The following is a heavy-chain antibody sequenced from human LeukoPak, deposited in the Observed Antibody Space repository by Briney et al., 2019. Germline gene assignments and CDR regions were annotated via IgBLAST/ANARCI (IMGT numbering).Heavy chain of an antibody. J-gene: IGHJ4*02. D-gene: IGHD3-16*02. CDR2: IYYSGST. Sequence: SETLSLTCTVSGGSISSYYWSWIRQPPGKGLEWIGYIYYSGSTNYNPFLKSRVTISVDTSKNQFSLKLSSVTAADTAVYYCARGRLYSDYWGQGTLVTVSS. CDR3: ARGRLYSDY. CDR1: GGSISSYY. V-gene: IGHV4-59*01.